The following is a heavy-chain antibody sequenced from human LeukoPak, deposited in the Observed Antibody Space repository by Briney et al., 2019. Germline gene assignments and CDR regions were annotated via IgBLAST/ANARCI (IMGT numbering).Heavy chain of an antibody. CDR2: ISSSSSYI. CDR1: GFTFSSYS. V-gene: IGHV3-21*01. J-gene: IGHJ4*02. CDR3: ASRIAAAVVDY. D-gene: IGHD6-13*01. Sequence: GGSLRLSCAASGFTFSSYSMNWVRQAPGKGLEWVSSISSSSSYIYYADSVKGRFTISRDNAKNSLYLQMNSLRAEDTAVYYCASRIAAAVVDYWGQGTLVTVSS.